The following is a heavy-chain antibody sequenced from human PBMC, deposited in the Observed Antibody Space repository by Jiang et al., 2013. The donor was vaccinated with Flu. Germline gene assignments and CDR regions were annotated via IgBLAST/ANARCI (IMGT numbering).Heavy chain of an antibody. D-gene: IGHD6-13*01. V-gene: IGHV3-30*18. CDR2: ISYDGSNK. CDR1: GFTFSSYG. J-gene: IGHJ3*02. CDR3: AKSFGGIAAAGAFDI. Sequence: SLRLSCAASGFTFSSYGMHWVRQAPGKGLEWVAVISYDGSNKYYADSVKGRFTISRDNSKNTLYLQMNSLRAEDTAVYYCAKSFGGIAAAGAFDIWGQGTMVTVSS.